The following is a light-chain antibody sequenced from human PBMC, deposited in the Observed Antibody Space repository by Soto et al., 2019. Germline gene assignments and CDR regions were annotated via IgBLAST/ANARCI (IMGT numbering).Light chain of an antibody. CDR1: QTVSRY. Sequence: LTQSPATLSLSPGERATLSCRASQTVSRYLAWYQHKPGQAPRLLIHDASSRATGVPARFNGSGSGTDYTLTISSLEPEDFAIYYCQQRSTWPLFTFGGGTKVEI. CDR2: DAS. CDR3: QQRSTWPLFT. V-gene: IGKV3-11*01. J-gene: IGKJ4*01.